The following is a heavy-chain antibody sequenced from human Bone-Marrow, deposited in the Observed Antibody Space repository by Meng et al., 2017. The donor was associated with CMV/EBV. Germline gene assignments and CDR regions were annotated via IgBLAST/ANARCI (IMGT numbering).Heavy chain of an antibody. CDR3: ARGVRYCSGDTCYYFDH. CDR2: MNPTSGKT. V-gene: IGHV1-8*03. D-gene: IGHD2-15*01. Sequence: ASVKVSCKASGYTFTGYYMHWVRQAPGQGLEWMGWMNPTSGKTGYARKFQGRVTISRNTSINTAYMELSRLTSDDTAVYYCARGVRYCSGDTCYYFDHWGQGTQVTVSS. CDR1: GYTFTGYY. J-gene: IGHJ4*02.